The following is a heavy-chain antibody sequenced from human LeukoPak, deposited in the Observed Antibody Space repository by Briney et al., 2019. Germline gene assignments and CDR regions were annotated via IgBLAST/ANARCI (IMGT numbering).Heavy chain of an antibody. CDR3: AKDLYIVVVVAATNYGMDV. V-gene: IGHV3-30*18. D-gene: IGHD2-15*01. J-gene: IGHJ6*02. Sequence: GGSLRLSCAASGFTFSSYGMHWVRQAPGKGLEWVAVISYDGSNKYYADSVKGRFTISRDNSKNTLYLQMNSLRAEDTAVYYCAKDLYIVVVVAATNYGMDVWGQGTTVTVSS. CDR1: GFTFSSYG. CDR2: ISYDGSNK.